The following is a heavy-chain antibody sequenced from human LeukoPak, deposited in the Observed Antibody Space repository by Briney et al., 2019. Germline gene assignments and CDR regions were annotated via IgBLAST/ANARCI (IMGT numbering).Heavy chain of an antibody. J-gene: IGHJ4*02. CDR2: IIPIFGTA. V-gene: IGHV1-69*06. CDR3: ATFVLVECSSTSCYVPFDY. CDR1: GGTFSSYA. D-gene: IGHD2-2*01. Sequence: SVKVSCKASGGTFSSYAISWVRQAPGQGLEWMGGIIPIFGTANYSQKFQGRVTITADKSTSTAYMELSSLRSEDTAVYYCATFVLVECSSTSCYVPFDYWGQGTLAT.